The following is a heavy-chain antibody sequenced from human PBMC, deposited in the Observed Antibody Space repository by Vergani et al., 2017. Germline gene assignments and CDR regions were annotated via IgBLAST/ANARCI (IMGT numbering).Heavy chain of an antibody. Sequence: QVQLVQSGAEVKKPGASVRVSCKASGYSFTTYGISWVRQAPGQGLEWMGWISAYNGNTKYSQKFQGRVTITRDTSASTAYMELRSLRCEDTAVYYCARGGGDGILGYWGQGTLVTVSS. V-gene: IGHV1-18*04. D-gene: IGHD2-21*02. CDR2: ISAYNGNT. J-gene: IGHJ4*02. CDR3: ARGGGDGILGY. CDR1: GYSFTTYG.